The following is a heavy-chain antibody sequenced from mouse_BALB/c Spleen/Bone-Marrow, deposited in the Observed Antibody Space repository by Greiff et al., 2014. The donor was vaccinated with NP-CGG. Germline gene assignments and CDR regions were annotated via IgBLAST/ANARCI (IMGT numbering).Heavy chain of an antibody. J-gene: IGHJ4*01. CDR2: IYPGNSDT. V-gene: IGHV1-5*01. CDR1: GYTITSYW. CDR3: TGYVRRYYYAMDY. Sequence: VQLQQSGTVLARPGASVKMSCKASGYTITSYWMHWVKQRPGQGLEWIGAIYPGNSDTSYNQKFKGKAILTAVTSTSTAYIELSSLTNEDSAVYYCTGYVRRYYYAMDYWGQGTSVTVSS. D-gene: IGHD2-14*01.